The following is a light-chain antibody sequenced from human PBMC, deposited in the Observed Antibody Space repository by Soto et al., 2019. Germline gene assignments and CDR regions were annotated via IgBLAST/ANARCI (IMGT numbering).Light chain of an antibody. CDR3: QSYDSSLSGYV. CDR1: SSNIGADYD. V-gene: IGLV1-40*01. CDR2: GNS. J-gene: IGLJ6*01. Sequence: QAVVTQPPSVSGAPGQRVTISCTGSSSNIGADYDVHWYQQVPGTAPKLLIYGNSDRPSGVPDRFSGSKSGTSASLAITGLRAEDEADYYCQSYDSSLSGYVFGSGTKVTVL.